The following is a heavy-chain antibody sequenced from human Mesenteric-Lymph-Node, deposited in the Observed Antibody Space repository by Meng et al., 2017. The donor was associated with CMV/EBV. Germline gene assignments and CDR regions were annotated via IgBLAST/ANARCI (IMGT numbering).Heavy chain of an antibody. CDR1: GFTFNTHW. D-gene: IGHD2-8*01. CDR3: ARAIVDVLLMVYSNHDAFDV. V-gene: IGHV3-7*01. Sequence: GESLKISCAASGFTFNTHWMSWGRKAPGKGLEWVANIKEDGSDTHYADSVKGRFTISRDNAKNSLYLQMNSLRADDTAVYYCARAIVDVLLMVYSNHDAFDVWGQGTMVTVSS. CDR2: IKEDGSDT. J-gene: IGHJ3*01.